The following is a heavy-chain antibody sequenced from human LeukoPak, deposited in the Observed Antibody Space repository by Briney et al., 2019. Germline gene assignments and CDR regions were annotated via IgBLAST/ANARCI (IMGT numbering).Heavy chain of an antibody. CDR3: ARATELLYDGPDY. D-gene: IGHD2-2*02. CDR2: INPSGGST. Sequence: GGSLRLSCAASGFTFSSYGMHWVRQAPGQGLEWMGIINPSGGSTSYAQKFQGRVTMTRDTSTSTVYMELSSLRSEDTAVYYCARATELLYDGPDYWGQGTLVTVSS. V-gene: IGHV1-46*01. CDR1: GFTFSSYG. J-gene: IGHJ4*02.